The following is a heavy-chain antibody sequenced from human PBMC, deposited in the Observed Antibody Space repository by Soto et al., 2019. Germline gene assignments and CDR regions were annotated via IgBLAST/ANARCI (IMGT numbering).Heavy chain of an antibody. J-gene: IGHJ4*02. CDR2: ISGNGDSA. D-gene: IGHD6-19*01. V-gene: IGHV3-23*04. CDR1: GFTFRDYA. CDR3: GKERRGSGWSVCNF. Sequence: VQLVESGGGLVQPGGSLRLSCAASGFTFRDYAMNWVRLSPGKGLEWVSDISGNGDSARHADSVKGRFTISRDNSRNTLYLQMNSLRVDDTAVYYCGKERRGSGWSVCNFWGQGTLVTVSS.